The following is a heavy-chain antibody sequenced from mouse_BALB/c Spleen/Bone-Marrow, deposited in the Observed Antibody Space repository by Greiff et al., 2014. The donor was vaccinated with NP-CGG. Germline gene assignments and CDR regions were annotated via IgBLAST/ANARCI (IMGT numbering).Heavy chain of an antibody. V-gene: IGHV2-6-5*01. CDR2: IWGGGST. CDR1: GFSLNDYG. CDR3: AKQYGNYDWYFDV. J-gene: IGHJ1*01. D-gene: IGHD2-1*01. Sequence: VHLMESGPGLVAPPQSLSITCTVSGFSLNDYGVSWIRQPPGKGLEWLGVIWGGGSTYYNSALKSRLSISKDNSKSQVFLKMNSLQTDDTAMYYCAKQYGNYDWYFDVWGAGTTVTVSS.